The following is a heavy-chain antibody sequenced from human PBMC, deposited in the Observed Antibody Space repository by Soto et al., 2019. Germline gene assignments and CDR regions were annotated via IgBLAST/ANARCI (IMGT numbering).Heavy chain of an antibody. Sequence: GGSLRLSCAASGFTFSSYSMNWVRQAPGKGLEWVSSISSSSSYIYYADSVKGRFTISRDNAKNSLYLQMNSLRAEDTAVYYCARDQYALEGYYMDVWGKGTTVTVSS. D-gene: IGHD1-1*01. CDR3: ARDQYALEGYYMDV. V-gene: IGHV3-21*01. CDR2: ISSSSSYI. CDR1: GFTFSSYS. J-gene: IGHJ6*03.